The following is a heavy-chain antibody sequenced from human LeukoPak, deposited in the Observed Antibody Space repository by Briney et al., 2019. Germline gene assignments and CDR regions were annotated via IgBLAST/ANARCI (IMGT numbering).Heavy chain of an antibody. CDR3: ARDRQPGVPDY. Sequence: PSETLSLTCTVSGGSISTYYWSWIRQPPGKGLEWIGYIYHSGSTYYNPSLKSRVTISVDRSKNQFSLKLSSVTAADTAVYYCARDRQPGVPDYWGQGTLVTVSS. D-gene: IGHD3-10*01. CDR2: IYHSGST. V-gene: IGHV4-59*12. CDR1: GGSISTYY. J-gene: IGHJ4*02.